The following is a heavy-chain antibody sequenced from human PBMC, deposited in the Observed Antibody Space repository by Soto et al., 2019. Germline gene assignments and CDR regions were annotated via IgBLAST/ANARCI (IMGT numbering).Heavy chain of an antibody. CDR3: ARDFGLVEGNWFDP. D-gene: IGHD6-19*01. CDR2: ISAYNGNT. V-gene: IGHV1-18*01. CDR1: GYTFTSYG. Sequence: ASVKVSCKASGYTFTSYGISWVRQAPGQGLEWMGWISAYNGNTNYAQKLQGRVTITTDTSTSTAYMELRSLRSDDTAVYYCARDFGLVEGNWFDPWGQGTLVTVSS. J-gene: IGHJ5*02.